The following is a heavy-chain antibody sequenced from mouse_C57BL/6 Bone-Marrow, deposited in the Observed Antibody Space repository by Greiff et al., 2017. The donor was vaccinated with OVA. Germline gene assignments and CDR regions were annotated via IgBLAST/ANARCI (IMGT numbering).Heavy chain of an antibody. J-gene: IGHJ2*01. Sequence: VQLKESGPGLVKPSQSLSLTCSVTGYSITSGYYWNWIRQFPGNKLEWMGYISYDGSHNYNPSLKNRISITRDTSKNQFFLKLNSVTTEDTATYYCASLITTVVAPDYWGQGTTLTVSS. CDR1: GYSITSGYY. CDR2: ISYDGSH. V-gene: IGHV3-6*01. D-gene: IGHD1-1*01. CDR3: ASLITTVVAPDY.